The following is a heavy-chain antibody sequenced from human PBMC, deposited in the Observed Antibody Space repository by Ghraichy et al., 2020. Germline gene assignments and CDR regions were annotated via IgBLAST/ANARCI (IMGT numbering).Heavy chain of an antibody. Sequence: SETLSLTCTVSGGSIRSYYWSWIRQPAGKGLEWIGRIYTSGSTNYNPSLRSRVMISLDTSKNQFSLTLSSVTAADTAVYYCASTYYDYWGGSSGYAIDVWGQGTTVTVSS. CDR1: GGSIRSYY. D-gene: IGHD3-3*01. CDR3: ASTYYDYWGGSSGYAIDV. J-gene: IGHJ6*02. CDR2: IYTSGST. V-gene: IGHV4-4*07.